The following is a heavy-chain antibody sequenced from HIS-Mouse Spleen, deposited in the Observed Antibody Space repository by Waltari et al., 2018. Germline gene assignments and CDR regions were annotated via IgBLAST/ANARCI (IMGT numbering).Heavy chain of an antibody. CDR2: IYTSGST. Sequence: QVQLQESGPGLVKPSETLSLTCTVSGGSISSYYWSWIRQPAGKGLEWIGRIYTSGSTNYNPSLKSRVTMSVDTSKNQFSLKLSSVTAADTAVYYCARDRGYCSSTSCPGEAFDIWGQGTMVTVSS. CDR3: ARDRGYCSSTSCPGEAFDI. J-gene: IGHJ3*02. V-gene: IGHV4-4*07. CDR1: GGSISSYY. D-gene: IGHD2-2*01.